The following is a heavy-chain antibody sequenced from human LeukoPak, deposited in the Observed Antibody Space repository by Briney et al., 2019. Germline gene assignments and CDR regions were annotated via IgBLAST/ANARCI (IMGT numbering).Heavy chain of an antibody. J-gene: IGHJ5*02. CDR2: INPNSGGT. CDR1: GYTFTGYL. D-gene: IGHD4-17*01. V-gene: IGHV1-2*02. Sequence: ASVKVSCKASGYTFTGYLIHWVRQAPGQGLEWMGWINPNSGGTSYAQKFQDRVTMTRDTSISTAYMELSRLRSDDTAVYYCAREMTTELLGCFDPWGQGTLVTVSS. CDR3: AREMTTELLGCFDP.